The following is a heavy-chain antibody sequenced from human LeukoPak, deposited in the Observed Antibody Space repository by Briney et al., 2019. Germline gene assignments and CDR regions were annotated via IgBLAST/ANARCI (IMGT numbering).Heavy chain of an antibody. CDR2: IIPIFGTA. CDR1: GGTFSSYA. V-gene: IGHV1-69*13. Sequence: SVKVSCKASGGTFSSYAISWVRQAPGQGLEWMGGIIPIFGTANYAQKFQGRVTITADESTSTAYMELSSLRSEDTAVYYCARDGGSGSYFLYWGQGTLVTVSS. CDR3: ARDGGSGSYFLY. J-gene: IGHJ4*02. D-gene: IGHD1-26*01.